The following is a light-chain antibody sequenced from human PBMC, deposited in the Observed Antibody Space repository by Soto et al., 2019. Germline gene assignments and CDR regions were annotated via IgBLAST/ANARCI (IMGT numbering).Light chain of an antibody. Sequence: QSVLTQPPSASGAPGQRVTISCSGSASNIGRDPVNWYQQVPGTAPKLLIYENNHRPSAVPDRFSGSKSGTSASLVISGLQSEDEAEYFCSGWDGSLKGFVFGTGTKLTVL. CDR3: SGWDGSLKGFV. CDR2: ENN. J-gene: IGLJ1*01. CDR1: ASNIGRDP. V-gene: IGLV1-44*01.